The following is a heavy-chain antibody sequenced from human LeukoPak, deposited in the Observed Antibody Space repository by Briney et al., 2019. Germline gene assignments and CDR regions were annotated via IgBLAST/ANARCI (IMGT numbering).Heavy chain of an antibody. V-gene: IGHV3-43*02. CDR3: AKTYCGGDCYSRALAFDI. CDR1: GFTFDDYA. D-gene: IGHD2-21*02. Sequence: GGSLRLSCAASGFTFDDYAMHWVRQAPGKGLEWVSLISGDGGSTYYADSVKSRFTISRDNSKNSLYLQTNSLRTEDTALYYCAKTYCGGDCYSRALAFDIWGQGTMVTVSS. J-gene: IGHJ3*02. CDR2: ISGDGGST.